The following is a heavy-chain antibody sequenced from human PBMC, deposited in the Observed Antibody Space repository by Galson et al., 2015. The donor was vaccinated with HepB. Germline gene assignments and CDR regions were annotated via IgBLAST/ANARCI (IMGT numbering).Heavy chain of an antibody. Sequence: SLRLSCAASGFTFSSYAMHWVRQAPGKGLEWVAVISYDGSNKYYADSVKGRFTISRDNSKNTLYLRMNSLRAEDTAVYYCARGARLGELSLGGPYWGQGTLVTVSS. V-gene: IGHV3-30-3*01. CDR2: ISYDGSNK. CDR3: ARGARLGELSLGGPY. J-gene: IGHJ4*02. CDR1: GFTFSSYA. D-gene: IGHD3-16*02.